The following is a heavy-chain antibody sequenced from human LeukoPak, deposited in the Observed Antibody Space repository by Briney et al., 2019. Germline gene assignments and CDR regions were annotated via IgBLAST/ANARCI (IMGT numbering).Heavy chain of an antibody. CDR2: IRSSGSPI. CDR3: AKDHMSSPVTYGYSFDS. V-gene: IGHV3-48*01. CDR1: GFTFSSYS. D-gene: IGHD5-18*01. Sequence: GGSLRLSCAASGFTFSSYSMNWVRQAPGKGLEWVSYIRSSGSPIYYADSVRGRFTISRDNAKNTLYLQMSSLRAEDTAVYYCAKDHMSSPVTYGYSFDSWGQGTLVTVSS. J-gene: IGHJ4*02.